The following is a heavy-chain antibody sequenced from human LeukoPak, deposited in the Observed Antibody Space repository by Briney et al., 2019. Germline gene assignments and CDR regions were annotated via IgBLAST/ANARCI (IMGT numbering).Heavy chain of an antibody. V-gene: IGHV3-30*02. CDR3: AKPYSGSYAFFFDY. Sequence: GGSLRLSCAASGFTFSSYGMHWVRQAPGKGLEWVAFIRYDGGNKYYADSVKGRFTISRDNSKNTLYPQMNSLRAEDTAVYYCAKPYSGSYAFFFDYWGQGTLVTVSS. D-gene: IGHD1-26*01. CDR2: IRYDGGNK. J-gene: IGHJ4*02. CDR1: GFTFSSYG.